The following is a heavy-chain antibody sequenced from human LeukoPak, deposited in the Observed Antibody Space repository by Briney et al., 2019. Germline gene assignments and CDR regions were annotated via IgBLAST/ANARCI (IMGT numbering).Heavy chain of an antibody. CDR3: AKAYNSGWYYFDY. Sequence: GGSLRLSCTASGFTFGSYAMSWVRQAPGKGLEWVAAINEDGDDTYFADAVKGRFTISRDNSKNTLYLQMNSLRAEDTALYYCAKAYNSGWYYFDYWGQGTLVTVSS. V-gene: IGHV3-23*01. CDR1: GFTFGSYA. CDR2: INEDGDDT. D-gene: IGHD6-19*01. J-gene: IGHJ4*02.